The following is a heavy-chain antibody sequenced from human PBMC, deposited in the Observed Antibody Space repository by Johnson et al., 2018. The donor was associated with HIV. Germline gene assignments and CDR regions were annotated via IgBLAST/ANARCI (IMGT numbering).Heavy chain of an antibody. Sequence: QVLLVESGGGLVQPGGSLRLSCAASGFTFSSYAMHWVRQAPGKGLEWVAVISYDGSNKYYADSVKGRFTISRDNSKNTLYLQMNSLRAEDTAVYYCARGSGVLTGGDSDAFDIWGQGTMVTVSS. J-gene: IGHJ3*02. D-gene: IGHD2-21*02. CDR1: GFTFSSYA. CDR2: ISYDGSNK. V-gene: IGHV3-30-3*01. CDR3: ARGSGVLTGGDSDAFDI.